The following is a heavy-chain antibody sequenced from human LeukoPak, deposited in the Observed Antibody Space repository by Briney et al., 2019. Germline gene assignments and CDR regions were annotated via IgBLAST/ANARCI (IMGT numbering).Heavy chain of an antibody. CDR1: GYTFTSYY. J-gene: IGHJ4*02. CDR3: ARDGVAGVYYFDY. V-gene: IGHV1-46*01. Sequence: VASVKVSCKASGYTFTSYYMHWVRQAPGQGLEWMGIINPSGGSTNHAQKFQGRVTMTRDMSTSTVYMELSSLRSEDTAVYYCARDGVAGVYYFDYWGQGTLVTVSS. CDR2: INPSGGST. D-gene: IGHD6-19*01.